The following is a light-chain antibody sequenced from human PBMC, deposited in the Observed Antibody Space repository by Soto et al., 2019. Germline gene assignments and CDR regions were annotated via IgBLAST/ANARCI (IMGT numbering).Light chain of an antibody. CDR2: GAS. Sequence: EIVMTQSPATLSVSPGERATLSCRASQSVSSNLAWYQQKPGQAPRLLIYGASTRATGIPARFSGSGSGTEFTLTISILHDEYFAVYYCQQYNSCPLTFGPGTKVDIK. V-gene: IGKV3-15*01. CDR1: QSVSSN. J-gene: IGKJ3*01. CDR3: QQYNSCPLT.